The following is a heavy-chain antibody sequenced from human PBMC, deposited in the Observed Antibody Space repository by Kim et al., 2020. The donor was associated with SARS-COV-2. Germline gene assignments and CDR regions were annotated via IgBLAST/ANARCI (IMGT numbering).Heavy chain of an antibody. CDR3: ARGSNHFDY. Sequence: GSTYYADSVKGRFTISRDNSKNTLYLQMNSLSAEDTAVYYCARGSNHFDYWGQGTLVTVSS. CDR2: GST. V-gene: IGHV3-66*01. J-gene: IGHJ4*02.